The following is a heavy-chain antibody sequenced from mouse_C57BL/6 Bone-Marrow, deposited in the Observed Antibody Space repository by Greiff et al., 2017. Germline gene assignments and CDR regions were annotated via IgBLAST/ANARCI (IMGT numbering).Heavy chain of an antibody. CDR1: GYTFTSYD. Sequence: QVHVKQSGPELVKPGASVKLSCKASGYTFTSYDITWVKQRPGQGLEWIGWIYPRDGSTKYNEKFKGKATLTVDTSSSTAYMELHSLTSEDSAVYFFAREDYSNLFDYWGQGTTLTVSS. V-gene: IGHV1-85*01. CDR2: IYPRDGST. D-gene: IGHD2-5*01. CDR3: AREDYSNLFDY. J-gene: IGHJ2*01.